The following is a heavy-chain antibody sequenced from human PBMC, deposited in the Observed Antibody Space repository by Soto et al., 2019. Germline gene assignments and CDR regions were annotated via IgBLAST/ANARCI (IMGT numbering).Heavy chain of an antibody. CDR1: GYTFTDYY. D-gene: IGHD3-3*01. V-gene: IGHV1-2*02. Sequence: QVQLVQSGAEVKKPGASVKVSCKASGYTFTDYYMHWVRQAPGQGLEWLGWINPNSGGTNYAQRFQGSVTMTRDTSISTAYMELSRLRSDDSAVYYCARSKPNYDFWNGLTSLDTFDIWGQGTMVTVSS. CDR2: INPNSGGT. CDR3: ARSKPNYDFWNGLTSLDTFDI. J-gene: IGHJ3*02.